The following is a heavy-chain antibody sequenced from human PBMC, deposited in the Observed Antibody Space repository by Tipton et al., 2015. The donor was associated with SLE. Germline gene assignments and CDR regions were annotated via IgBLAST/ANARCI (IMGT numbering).Heavy chain of an antibody. V-gene: IGHV3-53*05. CDR2: IYSGGST. CDR3: ARTPLVATTRGWFDP. CDR1: GFTVSSNY. J-gene: IGHJ5*02. D-gene: IGHD5-12*01. Sequence: SLRLSCAASGFTVSSNYMSWVRQAPGKGLEWVSVIYSGGSTYYADSVKGRFTISRDNSKNTLYLQMSSLRAEDTAVYYCARTPLVATTRGWFDPWGQGTLVTISS.